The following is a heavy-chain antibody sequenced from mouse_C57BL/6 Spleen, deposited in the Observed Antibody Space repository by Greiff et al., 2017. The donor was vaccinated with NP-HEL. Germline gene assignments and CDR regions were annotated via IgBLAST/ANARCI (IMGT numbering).Heavy chain of an antibody. J-gene: IGHJ1*03. Sequence: EVKLQESGPGLVKPSQSLSLTCSVTGYSITSGYYWNWIRQFPGNKLEWMGYISYDGSNNYNPSLKNRISITRDTSKNQFFLKLNSVTTEDTATYYCAREGLSYYGKGGYFDVWGTGTTVTVSS. V-gene: IGHV3-6*01. D-gene: IGHD2-10*01. CDR3: AREGLSYYGKGGYFDV. CDR1: GYSITSGYY. CDR2: ISYDGSN.